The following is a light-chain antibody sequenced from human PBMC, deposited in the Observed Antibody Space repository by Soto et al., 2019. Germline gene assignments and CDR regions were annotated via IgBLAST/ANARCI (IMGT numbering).Light chain of an antibody. CDR3: QQYNSYSPQLT. V-gene: IGKV1-5*01. J-gene: IGKJ4*01. Sequence: DIQMTQSPSTLSASVGDRVTITCRASQSISSWLAWYQQKPGKAPKLLIYDASSLESVVPSRFSGSGSGTEFTLTISSLQPDDFATYYCQQYNSYSPQLTFGGGTKVEIK. CDR2: DAS. CDR1: QSISSW.